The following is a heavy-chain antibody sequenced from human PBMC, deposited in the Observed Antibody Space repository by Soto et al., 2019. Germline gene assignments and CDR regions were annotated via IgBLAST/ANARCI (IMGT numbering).Heavy chain of an antibody. CDR2: ISAYNGNT. J-gene: IGHJ4*02. V-gene: IGHV1-18*01. CDR3: ARVLVPQYYFDY. D-gene: IGHD2-8*02. Sequence: GASVKVSCKSSGYTFTSYGISWVRQAPGQGLEWMGWISAYNGNTNYAQKLQGRVTMTTDTSTSIAYMELRSLRSDDTAVYYCARVLVPQYYFDYWGQGTLVTVSS. CDR1: GYTFTSYG.